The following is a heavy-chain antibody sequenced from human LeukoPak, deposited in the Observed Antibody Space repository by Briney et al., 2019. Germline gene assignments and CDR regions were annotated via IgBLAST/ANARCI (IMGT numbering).Heavy chain of an antibody. CDR1: GGSISSYY. Sequence: SETLSLTCTVSGGSISSYYWSWIRQPPGKGLEWIGYIYYSGSTNYNPSLKSRVTISVDTSKNQFSLKLSSVTAADTAAYYCARDRFRIGYSYTDYWGQGTLVTVSS. CDR2: IYYSGST. J-gene: IGHJ4*02. CDR3: ARDRFRIGYSYTDY. D-gene: IGHD5-18*01. V-gene: IGHV4-59*12.